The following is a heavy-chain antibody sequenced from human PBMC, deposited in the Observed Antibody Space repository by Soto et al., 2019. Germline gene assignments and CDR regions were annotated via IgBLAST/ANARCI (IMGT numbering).Heavy chain of an antibody. CDR2: ISGSGGST. V-gene: IGHV3-23*01. J-gene: IGHJ5*02. Sequence: GGSLRLSCAASGFTFSSYAMSWVRQAPGKGLEWVSAISGSGGSTYYADSVKGRFTISRDNSKNTLYLQMNSLRAEDTAVYYCAKPHDFWSGYYNVWFDPWGQGTLVTVSS. CDR1: GFTFSSYA. CDR3: AKPHDFWSGYYNVWFDP. D-gene: IGHD3-3*01.